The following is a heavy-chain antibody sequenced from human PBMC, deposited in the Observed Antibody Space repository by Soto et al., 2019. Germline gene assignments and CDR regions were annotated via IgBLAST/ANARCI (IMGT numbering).Heavy chain of an antibody. CDR2: IYYSGST. V-gene: IGHV4-30-4*01. CDR3: ARATPAVTDV. D-gene: IGHD6-19*01. J-gene: IGHJ6*02. Sequence: QVQLQESGPGVVKPSQTLSLTCTVSGGSISSGDYYWSWIRQPPGKGLEWIGYIYYSGSTYYNPSPQGRVTMSVDMSKNPFSLKLSAVTAADTAVYYCARATPAVTDVRGQGTTGTFSS. CDR1: GGSISSGDYY.